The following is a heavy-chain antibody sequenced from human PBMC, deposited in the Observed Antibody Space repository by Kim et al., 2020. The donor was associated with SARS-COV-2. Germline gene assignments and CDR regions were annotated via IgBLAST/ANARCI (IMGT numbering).Heavy chain of an antibody. J-gene: IGHJ6*02. D-gene: IGHD5-18*01. Sequence: GGSLRLSCAASGFTFSSYAMSWVRQAPGKGLEWVAAISGSGGSTYYADSVKGRFTISRDNSKNTLYLQMNSLRAEDTAVYYCAKRVDAAMVTYYYFHYGMDVWGQGTTVTVSS. V-gene: IGHV3-23*01. CDR1: GFTFSSYA. CDR2: ISGSGGST. CDR3: AKRVDAAMVTYYYFHYGMDV.